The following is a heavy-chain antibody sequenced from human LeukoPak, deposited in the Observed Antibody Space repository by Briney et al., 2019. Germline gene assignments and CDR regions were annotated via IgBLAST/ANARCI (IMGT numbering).Heavy chain of an antibody. D-gene: IGHD2-21*02. Sequence: GGSLRLSCAASGFTFSSYGMHWVRQAPGKGLEWVAVISYDGSNKYCADSVKGRFTISRDNSKNTPYLQMNSLRAEDTAVYYCAKELHIVVVTAILGYWGQGTLVTVSS. CDR1: GFTFSSYG. V-gene: IGHV3-30*18. CDR3: AKELHIVVVTAILGY. CDR2: ISYDGSNK. J-gene: IGHJ4*02.